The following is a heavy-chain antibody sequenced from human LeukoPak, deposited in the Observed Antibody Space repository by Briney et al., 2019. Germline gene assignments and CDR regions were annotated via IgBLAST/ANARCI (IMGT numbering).Heavy chain of an antibody. Sequence: SETLSLTCTVSGYSISSGYYWGWIRQPPGKGLEWIGSIYHSGSTYYNPSLKSRVTISVDTSKNQFSLKLSSVTAADTAVYYCARATYSNYGSLYYYYYMDVWGKGTTVTVSS. J-gene: IGHJ6*03. D-gene: IGHD4-11*01. CDR3: ARATYSNYGSLYYYYYMDV. CDR1: GYSISSGYY. CDR2: IYHSGST. V-gene: IGHV4-38-2*02.